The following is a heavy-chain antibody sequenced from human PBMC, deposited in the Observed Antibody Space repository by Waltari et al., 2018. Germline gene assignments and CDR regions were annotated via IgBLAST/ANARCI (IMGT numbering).Heavy chain of an antibody. CDR2: IYYSGST. J-gene: IGHJ4*02. D-gene: IGHD6-13*01. CDR3: ARDKKVAAAGTRAPFDY. CDR1: GGSISSSSYY. Sequence: QLQLQESGPGLVKPSETLSLTCTVSGGSISSSSYYWGWIRQPPGKGLEWIWSIYYSGSTYYNPSLKSRVTISVDTSKNQFSLKLSSVTAADTSVYYCARDKKVAAAGTRAPFDYWGQGTLVTVSS. V-gene: IGHV4-39*07.